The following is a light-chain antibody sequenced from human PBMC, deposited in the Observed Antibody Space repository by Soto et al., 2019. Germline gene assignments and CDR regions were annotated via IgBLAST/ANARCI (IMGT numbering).Light chain of an antibody. J-gene: IGLJ3*02. V-gene: IGLV1-51*01. Sequence: QSVLTQPPSVSAPPGQKVTISCSGSTSNIAINYVSRYQKVPGTAPTLLIYDNDKRPSGIPDRFSASKSGTAATLDISGLQTGDEADYYCATWDISLTAVLFGGGTKLTVL. CDR2: DND. CDR1: TSNIAINY. CDR3: ATWDISLTAVL.